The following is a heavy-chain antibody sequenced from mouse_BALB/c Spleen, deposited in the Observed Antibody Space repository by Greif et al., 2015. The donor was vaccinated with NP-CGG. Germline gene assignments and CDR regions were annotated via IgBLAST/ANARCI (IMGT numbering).Heavy chain of an antibody. CDR1: GFSLTSYG. CDR3: ASQDAY. CDR2: IWSGGST. Sequence: QVQLQQPGPGLVQPSQSLSITCTVSGFSLTSYGVHWVRQPPGKGLEWLGVIWSGGSTDYNAAFISRLSISKDNSKSQVFFKMNSLQADDTAIYYCASQDAYWGQGTLVTVSA. V-gene: IGHV2-4*02. J-gene: IGHJ3*01.